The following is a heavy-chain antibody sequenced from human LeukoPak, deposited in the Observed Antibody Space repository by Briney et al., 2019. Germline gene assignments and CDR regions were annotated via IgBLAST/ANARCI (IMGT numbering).Heavy chain of an antibody. D-gene: IGHD7-27*01. CDR1: GFTFSSYS. CDR3: ARVTGDDAFDI. J-gene: IGHJ3*02. CDR2: ISSSSSYT. Sequence: GGSLRLSCAASGFTFSSYSMNWVRQAPGKGLEWVSSISSSSSYTSYADSVKGRFTISRDNAKKSLYLQMNSLRAEDTVVYYCARVTGDDAFDIWGQGTMVTVSS. V-gene: IGHV3-21*01.